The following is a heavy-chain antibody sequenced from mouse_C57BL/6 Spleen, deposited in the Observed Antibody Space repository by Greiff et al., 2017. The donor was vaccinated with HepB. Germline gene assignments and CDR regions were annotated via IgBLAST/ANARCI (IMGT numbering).Heavy chain of an antibody. J-gene: IGHJ3*01. V-gene: IGHV1-64*01. CDR3: AREDYDGFAY. D-gene: IGHD2-4*01. CDR2: IHPNSGST. Sequence: VQLQQPGAELVKPGASVKLSCKASGYTFTSYWMHWVKQRPGQGLEWIGMIHPNSGSTNYNEKFKSKATLTVDKSSSTAYMQLSSLTPEDSAVYYCAREDYDGFAYWGQGTLVTVSA. CDR1: GYTFTSYW.